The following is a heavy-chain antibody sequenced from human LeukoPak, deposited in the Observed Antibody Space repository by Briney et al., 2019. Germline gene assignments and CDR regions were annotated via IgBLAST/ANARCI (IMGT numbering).Heavy chain of an antibody. CDR3: AREYCTNIYCHIDY. D-gene: IGHD2-8*01. CDR1: GFIFCDYG. Sequence: GRSLRLSGAASGFIFCDYGLRRLRQAPGKGLEWVAVIWYDGSHRSYGDSVKGRFTISRDNSKNTLYLQMNSLRADDTAVYNCAREYCTNIYCHIDYWGQGTLVTVSS. V-gene: IGHV3-33*01. CDR2: IWYDGSHR. J-gene: IGHJ4*02.